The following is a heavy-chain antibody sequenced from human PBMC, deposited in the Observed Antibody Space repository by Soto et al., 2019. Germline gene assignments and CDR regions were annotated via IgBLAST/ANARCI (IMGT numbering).Heavy chain of an antibody. CDR1: GYSFANYW. J-gene: IGHJ6*02. V-gene: IGHV5-51*01. CDR2: IYPGDSDT. Sequence: PGASLKISCQGSGYSFANYWIAWVRQMPGKGLEWVGVIYPGDSDTRYSPSFRGQVTISADKSISHVYLQWSSLKASDTAMYYCARNRLRQYYYGMDVWGQGTTVTSP. CDR3: ARNRLRQYYYGMDV. D-gene: IGHD3-10*01.